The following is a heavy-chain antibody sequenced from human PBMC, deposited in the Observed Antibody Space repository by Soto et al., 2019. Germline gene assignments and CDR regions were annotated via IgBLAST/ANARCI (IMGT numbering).Heavy chain of an antibody. V-gene: IGHV3-23*01. CDR1: GFTLSSYW. CDR3: TRDSPYNGYPDIDY. D-gene: IGHD5-12*01. J-gene: IGHJ4*02. Sequence: GGSLRLSCETSGFTLSSYWMHWIRQAPGKGLEWVSIISGGGDKTYYADSVKGRFTISRDNSKNMLYLQMNSLRAEDTAVYYCTRDSPYNGYPDIDYWGQGTLVTVSS. CDR2: ISGGGDKT.